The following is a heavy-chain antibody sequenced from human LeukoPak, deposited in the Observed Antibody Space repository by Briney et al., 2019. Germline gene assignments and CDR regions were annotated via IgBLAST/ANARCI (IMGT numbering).Heavy chain of an antibody. D-gene: IGHD6-6*01. Sequence: KTSETLSLTCTVSGVSMSTYYWSWIRQTPGKGLEWIGYIYYSGSTNYNPSLKSRVTISVDTSKNQFSLKVNSVTAADTAVYYCARGTHSSSPIPLDYWGQGTLVTVSS. V-gene: IGHV4-59*01. J-gene: IGHJ4*02. CDR1: GVSMSTYY. CDR3: ARGTHSSSPIPLDY. CDR2: IYYSGST.